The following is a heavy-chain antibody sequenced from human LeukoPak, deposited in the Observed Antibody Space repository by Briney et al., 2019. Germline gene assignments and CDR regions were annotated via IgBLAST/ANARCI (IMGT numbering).Heavy chain of an antibody. CDR1: GYTFTGYY. V-gene: IGHV1-2*02. Sequence: GASVKVSCKASGYTFTGYYMHWVRQAPGQGLEWMGWINPNSGGTNYAQKFQGRVTMTRDTSISTAYMELSRLRSEDTAAYYCARVVYSGTSRGALDYWGQGTLVTVSS. J-gene: IGHJ4*02. CDR3: ARVVYSGTSRGALDY. D-gene: IGHD1-26*01. CDR2: INPNSGGT.